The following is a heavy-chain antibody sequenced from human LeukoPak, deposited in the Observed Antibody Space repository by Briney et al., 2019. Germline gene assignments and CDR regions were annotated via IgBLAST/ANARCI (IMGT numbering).Heavy chain of an antibody. V-gene: IGHV3-30-3*01. J-gene: IGHJ4*02. CDR2: ISYDGSNK. CDR3: ARGDGVYVY. D-gene: IGHD5/OR15-5a*01. Sequence: PGGSLRLSCAASGFTFSSYAMHWVRQAPGKGLEWVAVISYDGSNKYYADSVKGRFTISRDNSKNTLYLQMNSLRAEDTAVYYCARGDGVYVYWGQGTLVTVSP. CDR1: GFTFSSYA.